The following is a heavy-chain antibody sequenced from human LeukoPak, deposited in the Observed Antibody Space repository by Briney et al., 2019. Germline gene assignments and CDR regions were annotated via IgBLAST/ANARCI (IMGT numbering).Heavy chain of an antibody. CDR2: IYTSGST. J-gene: IGHJ5*02. D-gene: IGHD2-2*01. Sequence: PSETLSLTCTVSGGSISSYYWSWIRQPAGKGLEWIGRIYTSGSTNYNPSLKSRVTISVDTSKNQFSLKLSSVTAADTAVYYCARTIRVYCSSTSCHQPGSYNWFDPWGQGTLVTVSS. V-gene: IGHV4-4*07. CDR1: GGSISSYY. CDR3: ARTIRVYCSSTSCHQPGSYNWFDP.